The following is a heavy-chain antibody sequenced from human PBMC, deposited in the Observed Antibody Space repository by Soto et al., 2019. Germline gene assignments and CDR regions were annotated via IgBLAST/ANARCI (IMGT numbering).Heavy chain of an antibody. Sequence: DVQLVESGGGLIQPGESLRLSCAAFGLTISGKTYVAWVRQAPGKGLEWVAALYDVDGSFYADSVTGRFTTSSDSSKTTVYLQMNDLRPDDTAVYYCATWHEREHAFDVWGQGTTVTISS. J-gene: IGHJ3*01. CDR1: GLTISGKTY. D-gene: IGHD1-1*01. CDR3: ATWHEREHAFDV. CDR2: LYDVDGS. V-gene: IGHV3-53*01.